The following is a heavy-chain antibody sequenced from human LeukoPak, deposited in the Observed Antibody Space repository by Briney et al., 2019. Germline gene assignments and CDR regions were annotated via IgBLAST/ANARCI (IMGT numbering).Heavy chain of an antibody. CDR3: ARVDITIFGVTRLNWFDP. CDR1: AGSFSGYS. V-gene: IGHV4-34*01. CDR2: INHSGST. D-gene: IGHD3-3*01. Sequence: SETLSLTCAVYAGSFSGYSWSWIRQPPGKGLEWIGEINHSGSTNYNPSLKSRVTISVDTSKNQFSLKLSCVTAADTAVYYCARVDITIFGVTRLNWFDPWGEGTLVTVSS. J-gene: IGHJ5*02.